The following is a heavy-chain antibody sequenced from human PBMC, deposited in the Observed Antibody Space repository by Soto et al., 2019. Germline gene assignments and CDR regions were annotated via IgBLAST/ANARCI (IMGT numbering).Heavy chain of an antibody. D-gene: IGHD1-26*01. J-gene: IGHJ4*02. Sequence: QVQLQESGPGLVKPSETLSLTCTVSGGSVNSGSYYWSWIRQPPGKGLEWIGYIYYSGSTNYNPPPRSRVSISLDNSKNLCSSKLAAETAAHSSFDSWAGGGGSYGPFDYWGQGTLVTVSS. CDR1: GGSVNSGSYY. CDR3: AGGGGSYGPFDY. V-gene: IGHV4-61*03. CDR2: IYYSGST.